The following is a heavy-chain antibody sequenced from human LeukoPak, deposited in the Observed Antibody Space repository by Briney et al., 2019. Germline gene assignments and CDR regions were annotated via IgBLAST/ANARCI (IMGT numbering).Heavy chain of an antibody. J-gene: IGHJ4*02. D-gene: IGHD2-2*01. CDR2: ISGSGGST. V-gene: IGHV3-23*01. Sequence: GGSLRLSCAASGFTFSSYAMSWVRQAPGKGLEWVSAISGSGGSTYYADSVKGRLTISRDNSKNTLYLQMNSLRAEDTAVYYCAKDSSRFGGYCSSTSCRPFDYWGQGTLVTVSS. CDR1: GFTFSSYA. CDR3: AKDSSRFGGYCSSTSCRPFDY.